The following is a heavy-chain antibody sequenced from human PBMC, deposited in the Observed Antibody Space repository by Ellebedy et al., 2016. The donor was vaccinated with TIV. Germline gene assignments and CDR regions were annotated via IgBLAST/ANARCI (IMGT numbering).Heavy chain of an antibody. J-gene: IGHJ1*01. CDR3: ARDSLGYASGTYLTS. V-gene: IGHV1-46*01. CDR1: GYSFTTYY. Sequence: ASVKVSCXASGYSFTTYYIHWVRQAPGQGLEWLGVINTGDGRTTFPQRFRGRVTMTRDASMATVYMGLNSLTSEDTAVYYCARDSLGYASGTYLTSWGQGTLVTVSS. D-gene: IGHD3-10*01. CDR2: INTGDGRT.